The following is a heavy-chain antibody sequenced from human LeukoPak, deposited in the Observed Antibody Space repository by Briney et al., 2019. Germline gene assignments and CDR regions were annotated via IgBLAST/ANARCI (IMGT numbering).Heavy chain of an antibody. CDR2: IIPIFGTA. CDR1: GGTFSIYA. CDR3: ARLCSGCSDDY. Sequence: VASVTVSCKASGGTFSIYAISWVRQAPGQGLEWMGGIIPIFGTANYAQKFQGRVTITADESTSTAYMELSSLRSEDTAVYYCARLCSGCSDDYWGQGTLVTVSS. J-gene: IGHJ4*02. D-gene: IGHD3-10*02. V-gene: IGHV1-69*13.